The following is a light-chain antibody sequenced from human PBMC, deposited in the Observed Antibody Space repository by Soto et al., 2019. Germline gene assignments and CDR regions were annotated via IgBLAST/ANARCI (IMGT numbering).Light chain of an antibody. CDR3: QQYNSYSCT. V-gene: IGKV1-5*03. CDR2: KAS. CDR1: QSISNW. J-gene: IGKJ1*01. Sequence: DIQMTQSPSTLSASVGDRVTITCRASQSISNWLAWYQQKPGKAPKLLIYKASSLESGVPSRFSGSGSGTEFTLTSSSLQPDDFATYYCQQYNSYSCTFGQGTKVEIK.